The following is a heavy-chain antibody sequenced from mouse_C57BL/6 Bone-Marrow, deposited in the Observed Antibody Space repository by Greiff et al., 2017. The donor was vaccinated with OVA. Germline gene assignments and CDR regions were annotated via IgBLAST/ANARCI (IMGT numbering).Heavy chain of an antibody. J-gene: IGHJ2*01. Sequence: EVKVVESGGGLVQPKGSLKLSCAASGFSFNTYAMNWVRQAPGKGLEWVARIRSKSNNYATYYADSVKDRFTISRDDSESMLYLQMNNLKTEDTAMYYCAYYYGSSYNYWGQGTTLTVSS. CDR1: GFSFNTYA. CDR2: IRSKSNNYAT. V-gene: IGHV10-1*01. CDR3: AYYYGSSYNY. D-gene: IGHD1-1*01.